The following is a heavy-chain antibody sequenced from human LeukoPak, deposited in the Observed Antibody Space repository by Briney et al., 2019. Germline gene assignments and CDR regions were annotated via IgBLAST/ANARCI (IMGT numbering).Heavy chain of an antibody. D-gene: IGHD6-19*01. CDR1: GYTFTSYG. CDR3: AREISGYSSGWYPRPARMDV. Sequence: GSSVKVSCKASGYTFTSYGISWVRQAPGQGLEWMGWISAYNGNTNYAQKLQGRVTMTTDTSTSTAYMELRSLRSDDTAVYYCAREISGYSSGWYPRPARMDVWGQGTTVTVSS. J-gene: IGHJ6*02. CDR2: ISAYNGNT. V-gene: IGHV1-18*01.